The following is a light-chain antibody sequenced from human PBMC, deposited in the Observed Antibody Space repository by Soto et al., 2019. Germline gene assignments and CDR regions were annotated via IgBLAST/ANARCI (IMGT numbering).Light chain of an antibody. CDR3: QQANSFPFT. CDR2: SAS. V-gene: IGKV1-12*01. CDR1: QDINTW. J-gene: IGKJ3*01. Sequence: DVQMTQSPSSVSASVGDRVTIPCRANQDINTWLAWYQQKPGKAPKLLMHSASTLHSGVPSRFSGSGSGTDFSLTISSLQPEDFATYYCQQANSFPFTFGPGTKVDIK.